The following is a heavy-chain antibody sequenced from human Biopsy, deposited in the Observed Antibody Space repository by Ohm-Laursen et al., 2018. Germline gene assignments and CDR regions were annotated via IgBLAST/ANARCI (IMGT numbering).Heavy chain of an antibody. Sequence: SETLSLTWAVYGKTFSDYYWSWIRQPPGQGLEWIGQINQSGRTNYNPSLKSRVNISADKSNNQFSLKLTSVTSADTAVYFCGNEVHGRDYWGLGALVTVSS. J-gene: IGHJ4*02. D-gene: IGHD2-15*01. CDR2: INQSGRT. CDR1: GKTFSDYY. V-gene: IGHV4-34*08. CDR3: GNEVHGRDY.